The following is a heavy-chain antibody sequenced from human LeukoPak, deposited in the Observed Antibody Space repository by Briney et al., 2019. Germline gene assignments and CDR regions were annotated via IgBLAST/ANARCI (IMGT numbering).Heavy chain of an antibody. J-gene: IGHJ4*02. V-gene: IGHV3-23*01. CDR3: AKGSYYDSSGSFYFDY. D-gene: IGHD3-22*01. CDR1: GFTFSSYA. Sequence: GGSLRLSCAASGFTFSSYAMSWVRQVPGKGLEWVSAISGSGDNTYYADSVKGRFTISRDNSKNTLYVQVNSLGTEDTAAYYCAKGSYYDSSGSFYFDYWGQGTLATVSS. CDR2: ISGSGDNT.